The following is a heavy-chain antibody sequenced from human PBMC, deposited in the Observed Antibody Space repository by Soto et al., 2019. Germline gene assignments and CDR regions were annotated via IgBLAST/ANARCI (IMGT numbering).Heavy chain of an antibody. Sequence: EVRLVGSGGGLVQPGGTLRLSCAASGLTVSSNYMSWVRQAPGKGLEWVSVIYSGGSTYYADSVKGRFTISRDNSKNTLYLQMNSLRAEDTAVYYCARSTSDYSNFDSWGQGTLVTVSS. D-gene: IGHD4-4*01. CDR2: IYSGGST. J-gene: IGHJ4*02. V-gene: IGHV3-66*01. CDR3: ARSTSDYSNFDS. CDR1: GLTVSSNY.